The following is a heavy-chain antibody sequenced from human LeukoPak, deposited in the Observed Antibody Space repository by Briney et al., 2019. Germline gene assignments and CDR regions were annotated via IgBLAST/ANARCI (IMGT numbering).Heavy chain of an antibody. CDR2: INPSGGST. V-gene: IGHV1-46*01. CDR3: ARDGKGDYKIFDY. CDR1: GYTFASYY. Sequence: ASVKVSCKASGYTFASYYMHWVRQAPGQGLEWMGIINPSGGSTSYAQKFQGRVTMTRDTSTSTAYMELRSLRSDDTAVYYCARDGKGDYKIFDYWGQGTLVTVSS. J-gene: IGHJ4*02. D-gene: IGHD4-17*01.